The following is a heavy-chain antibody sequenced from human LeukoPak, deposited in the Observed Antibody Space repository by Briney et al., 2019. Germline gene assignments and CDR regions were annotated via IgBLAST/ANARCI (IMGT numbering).Heavy chain of an antibody. V-gene: IGHV4-31*03. CDR2: IYYSGST. J-gene: IGHJ5*02. D-gene: IGHD6-6*01. CDR3: ARARSIAVWFDP. CDR1: GGSISSGGYY. Sequence: PSETLSLTCTVSGGSISSGGYYWSWLRQHPGKGLEWIGYIYYSGSTYYNPSLKSRVTISVDTSKNQFSLKLSSVTAADAAVYYCARARSIAVWFDPWGQGTLVTVSS.